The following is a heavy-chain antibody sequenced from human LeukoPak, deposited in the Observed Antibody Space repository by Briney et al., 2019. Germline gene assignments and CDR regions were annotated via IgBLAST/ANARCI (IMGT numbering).Heavy chain of an antibody. V-gene: IGHV3-53*01. Sequence: GGSLRLSCAASGFNVSSNYMNWVRQSPGKGLEWVSVIYSGGNTYYADSVKGRFTISRDSSRNTLYLQLNSLRVEDTAFYYCTRVIGAIDNYWGQGTLVTVSS. CDR1: GFNVSSNY. D-gene: IGHD7-27*01. J-gene: IGHJ4*02. CDR3: TRVIGAIDNY. CDR2: IYSGGNT.